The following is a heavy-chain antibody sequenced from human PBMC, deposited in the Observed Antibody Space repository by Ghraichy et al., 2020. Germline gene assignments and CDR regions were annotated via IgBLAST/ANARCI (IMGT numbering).Heavy chain of an antibody. D-gene: IGHD2-15*01. CDR1: GGSISSYY. CDR3: ARDLVVAAPFRTQKYYYYGMDV. V-gene: IGHV4-59*01. CDR2: IYYSGST. Sequence: SQTLSLTCTVSGGSISSYYWSWIRQPPGKGLEWIGYIYYSGSTNYNPSLKSRVTISVDTSKNQFSLKLSSVTAADTAVYYCARDLVVAAPFRTQKYYYYGMDVWGQGTTVTVSS. J-gene: IGHJ6*02.